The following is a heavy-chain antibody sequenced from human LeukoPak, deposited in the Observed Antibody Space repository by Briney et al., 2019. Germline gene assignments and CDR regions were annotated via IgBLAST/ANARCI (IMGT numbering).Heavy chain of an antibody. V-gene: IGHV3-7*04. CDR3: ARDALLLWFGESLDY. J-gene: IGHJ4*02. D-gene: IGHD3-10*01. CDR1: GFTFSSYW. CDR2: VKQDGSEK. Sequence: GGSLRLSCEASGFTFSSYWMSWVRQAPGKGLEWVANVKQDGSEKYYVDSVKGRFTISRDNAKNSLYLQMNSLRAEDTAVYYCARDALLLWFGESLDYWGQGTLVTVSS.